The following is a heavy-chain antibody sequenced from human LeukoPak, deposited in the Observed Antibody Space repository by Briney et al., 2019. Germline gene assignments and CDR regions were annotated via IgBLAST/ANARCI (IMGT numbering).Heavy chain of an antibody. Sequence: SETLSLTCTVSGGSISSSSYYWGWIRQPPGKGLEWIGSIYYSGSTYYNPSLKSRVTISVDTSKNQFSLKLSSVTAADTAVYYCAGDRIAAAGDYYMDVWGKGTTVTVSS. CDR3: AGDRIAAAGDYYMDV. CDR1: GGSISSSSYY. J-gene: IGHJ6*03. D-gene: IGHD6-13*01. CDR2: IYYSGST. V-gene: IGHV4-39*07.